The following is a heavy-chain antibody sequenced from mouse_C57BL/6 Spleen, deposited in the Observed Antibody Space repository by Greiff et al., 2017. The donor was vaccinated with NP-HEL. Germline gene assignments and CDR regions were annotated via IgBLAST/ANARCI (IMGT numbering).Heavy chain of an antibody. J-gene: IGHJ3*01. CDR2: ISDGGSYT. Sequence: DVTLVESGGGLVKPGGSLKLSCAASGFTFSSYAMSWVRQTPEKRLEWVATISDGGSYTYYPDNVKGRFTISRDNAKNNLYLQMSHLKSEDTAMYYCARDGNYGGFAYWGQGTLVTVSA. CDR1: GFTFSSYA. D-gene: IGHD2-1*01. CDR3: ARDGNYGGFAY. V-gene: IGHV5-4*01.